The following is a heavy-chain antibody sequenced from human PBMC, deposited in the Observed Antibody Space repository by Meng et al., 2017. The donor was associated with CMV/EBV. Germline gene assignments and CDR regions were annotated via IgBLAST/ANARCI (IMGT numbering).Heavy chain of an antibody. D-gene: IGHD3-3*01. CDR3: AKDPHPPPDRDDLWSGYYYPLRHASFSVPDNFDY. J-gene: IGHJ4*02. CDR1: GFTASIYA. V-gene: IGHV3-23*01. CDR2: ISGSGGST. Sequence: GRSLRPSSAAAGFTASIYAVSWVRQPAGKVLEWVSAISGSGGSTYYADSVKGRFTMSRDNSKNTLYLQMNSLRAEDTAVYYCAKDPHPPPDRDDLWSGYYYPLRHASFSVPDNFDYWGQGTLVTVSS.